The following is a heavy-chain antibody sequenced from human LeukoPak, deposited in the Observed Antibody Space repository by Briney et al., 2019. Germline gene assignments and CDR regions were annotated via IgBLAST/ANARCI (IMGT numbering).Heavy chain of an antibody. CDR2: ISGSGDST. CDR1: GFTFSSYA. D-gene: IGHD3-22*01. V-gene: IGHV3-23*01. J-gene: IGHJ1*01. CDR3: AKAPPGAYYDSTGYN. Sequence: GGSLRLSCAASGFTFSSYAMIWVRQAPGKGLEWVSAISGSGDSTYYADSVKGRFTISRDNSKNTLYLQMNSLRAEDTAVYYCAKAPPGAYYDSTGYNWGQGTLVTVSS.